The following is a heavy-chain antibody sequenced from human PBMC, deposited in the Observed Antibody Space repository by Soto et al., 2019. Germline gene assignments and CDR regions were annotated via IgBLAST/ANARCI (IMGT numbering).Heavy chain of an antibody. CDR2: IIPMFGST. D-gene: IGHD2-2*01. CDR1: GGTFNAYA. J-gene: IGHJ6*02. CDR3: ARERGVVVPAVRQYYALDV. V-gene: IGHV1-69*01. Sequence: QVQLVQSGTEVKKPGSSVKVSCTASGGTFNAYALSWVRQAPGQGLEWMGGIIPMFGSTKYAQKFQGRATITADESTSTAYMELRSLRYEDTAVYYCARERGVVVPAVRQYYALDVWGLGTTVTVSS.